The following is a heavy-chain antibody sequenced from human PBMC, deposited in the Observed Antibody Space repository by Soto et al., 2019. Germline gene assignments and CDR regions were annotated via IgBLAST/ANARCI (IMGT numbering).Heavy chain of an antibody. CDR2: INPSGGST. D-gene: IGHD3-3*01. J-gene: IGHJ6*02. CDR3: ARAYYDFWSGYYGDYYYGVDV. CDR1: GYTFTSYY. V-gene: IGHV1-46*01. Sequence: ASVKVSCKASGYTFTSYYMHCVRQAPGQGLEWMGIINPSGGSTSYAQKFQGRVTMTRDTSTSTVYMELSSLRSEDTAVYYCARAYYDFWSGYYGDYYYGVDVWGQGTTVTV.